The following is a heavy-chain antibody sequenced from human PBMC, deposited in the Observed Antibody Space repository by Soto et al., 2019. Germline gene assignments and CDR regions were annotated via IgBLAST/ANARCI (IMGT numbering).Heavy chain of an antibody. Sequence: ASVKVSCKASGYTFTGYYMHWARQAPGQGLEWMGWIKSFNGDTNYAQKFQGRVTLTRDTSISTAYMELSRLKSDDTAVYYCARALYPYYDVSTGNCFDTWGQGTLVTVSS. CDR1: GYTFTGYY. CDR2: IKSFNGDT. CDR3: ARALYPYYDVSTGNCFDT. J-gene: IGHJ5*02. D-gene: IGHD3-9*01. V-gene: IGHV1-2*02.